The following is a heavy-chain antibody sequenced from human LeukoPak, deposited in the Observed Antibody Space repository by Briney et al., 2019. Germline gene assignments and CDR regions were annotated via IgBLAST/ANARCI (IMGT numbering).Heavy chain of an antibody. V-gene: IGHV3-23*01. D-gene: IGHD6-13*01. Sequence: GGSLRLSCAASGFTFSSYAMSWVRQAPGKGLEWVSAISGSGGSTYYADSVKGRFTISRDNSKNTLYLQMNSLRAEDTAVYYCAKHQAAAALQDDAFDIWGQGTMVSVSS. CDR1: GFTFSSYA. CDR2: ISGSGGST. CDR3: AKHQAAAALQDDAFDI. J-gene: IGHJ3*02.